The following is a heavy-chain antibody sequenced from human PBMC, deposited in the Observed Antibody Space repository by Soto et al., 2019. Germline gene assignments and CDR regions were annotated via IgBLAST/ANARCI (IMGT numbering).Heavy chain of an antibody. D-gene: IGHD2-15*01. J-gene: IGHJ4*01. CDR2: IIPILNKT. CDR3: VKDFSCYTSL. Sequence: QVLLEQSGSVVKRPGSSVTVSCKASGGPFNNFIFTWVRQAPGQGLEWMGRIIPILNKTNYAQTFRGRVATTADTPASTSAIELPVLRLDDPAMYYCVKDFSCYTSLGGHGTLVSVTS. CDR1: GGPFNNFI. V-gene: IGHV1-69*02.